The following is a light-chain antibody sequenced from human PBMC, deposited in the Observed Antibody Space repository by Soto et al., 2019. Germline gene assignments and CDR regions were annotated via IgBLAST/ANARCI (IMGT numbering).Light chain of an antibody. Sequence: EIVLTQSPGTLSLSPGGRATFSCRASQTFSSRYLAWYKQKPGQATRLLRYGVYNRATGIPPRFRGSGSGTEFTLTVSSLQPEDPAVYYCQQRHMWPITFGQGPRLEIK. V-gene: IGKV3D-20*02. CDR2: GVY. CDR3: QQRHMWPIT. CDR1: QTFSSRY. J-gene: IGKJ5*01.